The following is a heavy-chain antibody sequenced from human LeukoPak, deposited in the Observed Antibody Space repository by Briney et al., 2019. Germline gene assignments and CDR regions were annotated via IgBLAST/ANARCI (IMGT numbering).Heavy chain of an antibody. CDR1: GFTFDDYA. Sequence: GGSLRLSCAASGFTFDDYAMHWVRQAPGKGLEWVSGIRWNSGSIGYADSVKGRFTISRDNAKNSLYLQMNSLRAEDTAVYYCARDWYYDFWSGFAYWYFDLWGRGTLVTVSS. V-gene: IGHV3-9*01. D-gene: IGHD3-3*01. CDR3: ARDWYYDFWSGFAYWYFDL. CDR2: IRWNSGSI. J-gene: IGHJ2*01.